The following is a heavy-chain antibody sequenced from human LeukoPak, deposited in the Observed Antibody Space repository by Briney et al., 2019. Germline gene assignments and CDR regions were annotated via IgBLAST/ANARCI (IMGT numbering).Heavy chain of an antibody. CDR2: MNPNSGNT. V-gene: IGHV1-8*01. Sequence: ASVKVFCKASGYTFTSYDINWVRQATGQGLEWMGWMNPNSGNTGYAQKFQGRVTMTRNTSISTAYMELSSLRSEDTAVYYCARAGYNFGDYYFDYWGQGTLVTVSS. J-gene: IGHJ4*02. D-gene: IGHD5-24*01. CDR3: ARAGYNFGDYYFDY. CDR1: GYTFTSYD.